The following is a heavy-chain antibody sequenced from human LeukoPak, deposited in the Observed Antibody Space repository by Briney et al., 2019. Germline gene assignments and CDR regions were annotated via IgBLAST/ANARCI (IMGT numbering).Heavy chain of an antibody. J-gene: IGHJ6*02. V-gene: IGHV1-18*01. Sequence: ASVTVSCKASGYTFTSYGISWVRQAPGQGLEWMGWISAYNGNTNYAQKLQGRVTMTTDTSTCTAYMELRSLRSDDTAVYYCARDPLGVVAATYYYYYGMDVWGQGTTVTVPS. D-gene: IGHD2-15*01. CDR3: ARDPLGVVAATYYYYYGMDV. CDR2: ISAYNGNT. CDR1: GYTFTSYG.